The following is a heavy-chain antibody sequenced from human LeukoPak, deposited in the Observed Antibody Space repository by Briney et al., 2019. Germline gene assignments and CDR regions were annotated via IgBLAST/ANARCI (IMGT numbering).Heavy chain of an antibody. Sequence: GGSLRLSCATSGFTFSNAWMSWVRQAPGKGLGWVGRIKSKTDGGTTDYAAPVKGRFTISRDDSKNTLYLQMNSLKTEDTAVYYCTTDQACGSSDYWGQGTLVTVSS. CDR2: IKSKTDGGTT. CDR1: GFTFSNAW. D-gene: IGHD6-6*01. V-gene: IGHV3-15*01. J-gene: IGHJ4*02. CDR3: TTDQACGSSDY.